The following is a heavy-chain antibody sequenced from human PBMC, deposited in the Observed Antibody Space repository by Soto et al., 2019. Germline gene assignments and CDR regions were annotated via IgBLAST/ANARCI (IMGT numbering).Heavy chain of an antibody. J-gene: IGHJ4*02. V-gene: IGHV3-23*01. D-gene: IGHD2-15*01. CDR2: ISGSGGRT. CDR3: ANSGAYCSGGSCYPDFDY. Sequence: EVQLLESGGGLVQPGGSLRLSCAASGFTFSSYAMSWVRQAPGKGLEWVSAISGSGGRTYYADSVMGRFTISRDNSKNTLYLQMNSLRAEDTAVYYCANSGAYCSGGSCYPDFDYWGQGTLVTVSS. CDR1: GFTFSSYA.